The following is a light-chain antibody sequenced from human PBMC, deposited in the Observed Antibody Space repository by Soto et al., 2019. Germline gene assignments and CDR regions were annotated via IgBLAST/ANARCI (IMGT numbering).Light chain of an antibody. CDR2: TGS. V-gene: IGKV1-9*01. Sequence: DIQLTQSPSFLSASAGDRVTITCRASQDIGNYFTWYQQKPGKAPKLMIYTGSTLHSGVPSRFSGSGSGTEFTLTISSLQPEDFATYYCQQVKSYPRTFGQGNKLDIK. CDR3: QQVKSYPRT. CDR1: QDIGNY. J-gene: IGKJ2*01.